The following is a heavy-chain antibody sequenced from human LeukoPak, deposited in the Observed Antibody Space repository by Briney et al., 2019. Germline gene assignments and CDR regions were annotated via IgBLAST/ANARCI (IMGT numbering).Heavy chain of an antibody. J-gene: IGHJ4*02. Sequence: ASVKVSCKASGYRFISYGFSWVRQAPGQGREWMGWFSAYNGNTNYAQKFQGRVTMTTDTSTSTVYMEVRSMRSDDTAVYYCARALSDDFWSGYQDHWGQGTLVTVSS. CDR3: ARALSDDFWSGYQDH. D-gene: IGHD3-3*01. CDR1: GYRFISYG. CDR2: FSAYNGNT. V-gene: IGHV1-18*01.